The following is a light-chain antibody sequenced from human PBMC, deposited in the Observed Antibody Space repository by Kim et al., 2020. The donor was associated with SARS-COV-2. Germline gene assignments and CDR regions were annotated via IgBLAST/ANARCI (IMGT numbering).Light chain of an antibody. CDR2: AAN. CDR3: QSSDSSNQV. CDR1: TGSLASPS. V-gene: IGLV6-57*01. J-gene: IGLJ3*02. Sequence: VPLSSTPLTGSLASPSVQWYPQRPRSSPTTVIYAANQRPSGVPARFSASIDSSSNSASLTISGLKTDDESDYYCQSSDSSNQVFGGGTQLSVL.